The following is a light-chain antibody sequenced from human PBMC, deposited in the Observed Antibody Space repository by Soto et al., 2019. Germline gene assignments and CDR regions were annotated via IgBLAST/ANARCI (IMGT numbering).Light chain of an antibody. CDR2: DAS. V-gene: IGKV3-11*01. CDR1: QSVSSY. J-gene: IGKJ5*01. CDR3: QQRSNWPSIT. Sequence: EIVLTQSPATLSLSPGERAALSYSASQSVSSYLAWYQQKPGQAPRLLIYDASNRATGIPARFSGSGSGTDFTLTINSLEPEDSAVYYCQQRSNWPSITFGQGTRLAIK.